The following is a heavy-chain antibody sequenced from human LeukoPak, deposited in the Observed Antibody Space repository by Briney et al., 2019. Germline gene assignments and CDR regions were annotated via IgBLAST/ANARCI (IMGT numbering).Heavy chain of an antibody. CDR1: GFTFSRYS. V-gene: IGHV3-21*01. CDR3: ARDPPLGSCSTISCPHLDY. D-gene: IGHD2-2*01. J-gene: IGHJ4*02. CDR2: ISSSSSFI. Sequence: GGSLRLSCAASGFTFSRYSMNWVRQAPGKGLKWVSSISSSSSFIYYADSVKGRFTISRDNAKNSLYLQMNSLRAEDTAVYYCARDPPLGSCSTISCPHLDYWGQGTLVTVSS.